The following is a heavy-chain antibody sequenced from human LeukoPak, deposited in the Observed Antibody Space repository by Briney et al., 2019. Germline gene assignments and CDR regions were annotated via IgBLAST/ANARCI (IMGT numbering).Heavy chain of an antibody. V-gene: IGHV3-48*04. D-gene: IGHD3-9*01. CDR2: ISSGSGTI. CDR3: ASSITI. Sequence: GGSLRLSCAASGFTFSSYNMNWVRQAPGKGLEWVSYISSGSGTIYYAVSVKGRFTISRDNAKDSLYLQMNSLRAEDTAVYYCASSITIWGQGTLVTVSS. J-gene: IGHJ4*02. CDR1: GFTFSSYN.